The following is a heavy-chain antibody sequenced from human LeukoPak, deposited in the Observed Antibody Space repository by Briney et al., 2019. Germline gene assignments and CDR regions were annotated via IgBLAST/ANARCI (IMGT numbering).Heavy chain of an antibody. CDR2: IRYDGSDK. J-gene: IGHJ4*02. V-gene: IGHV3-30*02. D-gene: IGHD6-13*01. CDR3: SSSTGGY. Sequence: GGSLRLSCAASGFTFGNYGMHWVRQAPGKGLEWVTFIRYDGSDKYYADSVKGRFTISRDNSKHTLYLEMNSLRAEDTAVYYASSSTGGYWGQGTLVTVSS. CDR1: GFTFGNYG.